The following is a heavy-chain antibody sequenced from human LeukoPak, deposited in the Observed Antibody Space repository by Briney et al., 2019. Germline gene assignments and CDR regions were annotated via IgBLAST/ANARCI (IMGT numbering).Heavy chain of an antibody. CDR1: GFTFSSYA. Sequence: GGSLRLSCAASGFTFSSYAMHWVRQAPGKRLEWVAVISYDGSNKYYADTVKGRFTISRDNSKNTLYLQMNSLRAEDTAVYYCARSAGYCSSTSCYYYDYWGQGTLVTVSS. D-gene: IGHD2-2*01. J-gene: IGHJ4*02. V-gene: IGHV3-30*04. CDR2: ISYDGSNK. CDR3: ARSAGYCSSTSCYYYDY.